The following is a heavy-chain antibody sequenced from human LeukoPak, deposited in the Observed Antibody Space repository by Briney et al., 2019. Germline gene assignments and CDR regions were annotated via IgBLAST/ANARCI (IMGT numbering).Heavy chain of an antibody. D-gene: IGHD3-10*01. CDR1: GYTFTTYS. V-gene: IGHV1-3*01. CDR2: INVGNGNT. Sequence: GASVKVSCKTSGYTFTTYSIHWVRQAPGQGLEWMAWINVGNGNTKYSQNFQGRVTITTDTSASTAYMELSSLRSEDTALYFCARDLIVYGAGSYFDYWGQGTLVTDSS. J-gene: IGHJ4*02. CDR3: ARDLIVYGAGSYFDY.